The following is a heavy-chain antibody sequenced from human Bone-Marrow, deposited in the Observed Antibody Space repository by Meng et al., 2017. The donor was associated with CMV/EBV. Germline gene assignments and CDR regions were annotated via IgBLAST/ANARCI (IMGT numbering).Heavy chain of an antibody. CDR1: RYR. D-gene: IGHD3-10*01. J-gene: IGHJ2*01. Sequence: RYRRSGERQAQGKGVEWWGWNSGDNENKNEEMKIEERITMRKEKSKTKDYMELRKLRADDTAVYYCARGTYCGDGKCHIRHFDLWGRGTLVTVSS. V-gene: IGHV1-18*01. CDR3: ARGTYCGDGKCHIRHFDL. CDR2: NSGDNENK.